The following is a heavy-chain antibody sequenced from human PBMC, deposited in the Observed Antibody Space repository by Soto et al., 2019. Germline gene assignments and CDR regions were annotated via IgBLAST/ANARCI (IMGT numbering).Heavy chain of an antibody. D-gene: IGHD2-15*01. J-gene: IGHJ4*02. CDR3: ARGQVVAAKH. CDR1: GGSISSGGYS. CDR2: IYHSGST. V-gene: IGHV4-30-2*01. Sequence: SETLSLTCAVSGGSISSGGYSWSWIRQPPGKGLEWIGYIYHSGSTYYNPSLKGRVTISVDRSKNQFSLKLSSVTAADTAVYYCARGQVVAAKHWGQGTLVTVSS.